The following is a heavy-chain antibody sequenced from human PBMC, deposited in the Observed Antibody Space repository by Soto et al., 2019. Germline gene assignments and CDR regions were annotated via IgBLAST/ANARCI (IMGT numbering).Heavy chain of an antibody. J-gene: IGHJ6*02. V-gene: IGHV1-69*13. CDR1: GGTFSSYA. CDR2: IIPIFGTA. CDR3: ARAYLPPGRGLYHYYGMDV. Sequence: SVKVSCKASGGTFSSYAISWVRQAPGQGLEWMGGIIPIFGTANYAQKFQGRVTITADESTSTAYMELSSLRSEDTAVYYCARAYLPPGRGLYHYYGMDVWGQGTTVTVSS.